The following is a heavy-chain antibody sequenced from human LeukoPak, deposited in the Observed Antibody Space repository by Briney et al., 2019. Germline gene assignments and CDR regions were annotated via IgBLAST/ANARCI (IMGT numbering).Heavy chain of an antibody. Sequence: GGSLRLSCAASGFTVNTNYMSWVRQAPGKGLEWVSIMHSVGTTYYADSVKGRFTFSRDNSKNTLYLQMNNLRAEDTAVYYCARDGSSGRGYYYYYGMDVWGEGTTVTVSS. D-gene: IGHD1-26*01. CDR1: GFTVNTNY. J-gene: IGHJ6*04. V-gene: IGHV3-53*01. CDR2: MHSVGTT. CDR3: ARDGSSGRGYYYYYGMDV.